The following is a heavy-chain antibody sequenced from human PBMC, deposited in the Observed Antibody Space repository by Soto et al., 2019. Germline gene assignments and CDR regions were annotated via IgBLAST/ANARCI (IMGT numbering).Heavy chain of an antibody. CDR1: GGSISSGGYS. V-gene: IGHV4-30-2*01. D-gene: IGHD1-26*01. J-gene: IGHJ5*02. Sequence: QLQLQESGSGLVKPSQTLYLTCAVSGGSISSGGYSWSWIRQPPGKGLEWIGYIYHSGSTYYNTSLKSRVTISVDRSKNQFALKLSSVTAADTAVYSCARVRLGIVGATYMSWFAPWGQGTLVTVSS. CDR2: IYHSGST. CDR3: ARVRLGIVGATYMSWFAP.